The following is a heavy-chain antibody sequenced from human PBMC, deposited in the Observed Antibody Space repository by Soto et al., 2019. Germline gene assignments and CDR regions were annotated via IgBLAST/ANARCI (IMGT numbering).Heavy chain of an antibody. V-gene: IGHV1-2*02. Sequence: ASVKVSCKASGYTFTSYAMHWVRQAPGQRLEWMGWINPNSVGTNYAQKFQGRVTMTSDTSINTAYMELNGLRSDDTAVYFCARASSLDYWGQGTQVTVSS. J-gene: IGHJ4*02. D-gene: IGHD3-16*01. CDR3: ARASSLDY. CDR2: INPNSVGT. CDR1: GYTFTSYA.